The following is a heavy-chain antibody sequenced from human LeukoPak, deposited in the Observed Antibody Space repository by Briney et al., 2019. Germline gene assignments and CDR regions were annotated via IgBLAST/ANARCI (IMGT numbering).Heavy chain of an antibody. CDR2: IKRDGSEK. CDR3: AELGITMIGGV. D-gene: IGHD3-10*02. J-gene: IGHJ6*04. V-gene: IGHV3-7*01. Sequence: PGGSLRLSCAASGITFRSYWMSWVRQAPGKGLEWVANIKRDGSEKFYVDSVKGRFTISRDNAKNSLYLQMNSLRAEDTAVYYCAELGITMIGGVWGKGTTVTISS. CDR1: GITFRSYW.